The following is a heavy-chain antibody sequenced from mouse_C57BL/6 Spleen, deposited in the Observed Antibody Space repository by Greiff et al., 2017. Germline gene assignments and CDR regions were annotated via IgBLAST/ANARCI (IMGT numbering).Heavy chain of an antibody. CDR3: VRHDLRGSSYWFAY. J-gene: IGHJ3*01. V-gene: IGHV10-1*01. CDR1: GFSFNTYA. CDR2: IRSKSNNYAT. Sequence: EVKLVESGGGLVQPKGSLKLSCAASGFSFNTYAMNWVRQAPGKGLEWVARIRSKSNNYATYYADSVKDRFTISRDDSESMLYLQMNNLKTEDTAMYYCVRHDLRGSSYWFAYWGQGTLVTVSA. D-gene: IGHD1-1*01.